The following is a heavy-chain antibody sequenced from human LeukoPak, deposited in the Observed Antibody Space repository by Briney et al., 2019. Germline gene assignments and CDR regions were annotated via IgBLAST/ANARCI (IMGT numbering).Heavy chain of an antibody. CDR3: ARDLGYYYDSSGYYRDYFDY. D-gene: IGHD3-22*01. V-gene: IGHV3-21*01. CDR1: GFTFSNYV. CDR2: ISSSSSYI. Sequence: GGSLRLSCAASGFTFSNYVMSWVRQAPGKGLEWVSSISSSSSYIYYADSVKGRFTISRDNAKNSLYLQMNSLRAEDTAVYYCARDLGYYYDSSGYYRDYFDYWGQGTLVTVSS. J-gene: IGHJ4*02.